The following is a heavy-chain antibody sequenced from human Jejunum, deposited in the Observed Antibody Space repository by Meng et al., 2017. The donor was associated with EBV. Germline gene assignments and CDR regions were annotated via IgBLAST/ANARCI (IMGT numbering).Heavy chain of an antibody. Sequence: EVQLVESGGALVKPGGSLRLSCSASGFTFSSAWMNWVRQGPGKGLEWVARIKNRIDGWATDSAAPVKGRFTISRDDSKNTLSLQMNSLKTEDTAVYYCTTGYASASHDGYWGQGTLVTVSS. D-gene: IGHD2-2*01. CDR1: GFTFSSAW. CDR3: TTGYASASHDGY. J-gene: IGHJ4*02. CDR2: IKNRIDGWAT. V-gene: IGHV3-15*02.